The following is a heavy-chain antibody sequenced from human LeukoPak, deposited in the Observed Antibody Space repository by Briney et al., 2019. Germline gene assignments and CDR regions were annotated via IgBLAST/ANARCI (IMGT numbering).Heavy chain of an antibody. D-gene: IGHD4-17*01. Sequence: NPSETLSLTCTVSGGSISSYYWSWIRQPPGKGLEWIGSIYYRGSTYYNPSLKSRVTISVDTSKNQFSLKLSSVTAADTAVYYCARAPLSTVPLGWFDPWGQGTLVTVSS. CDR2: IYYRGST. CDR1: GGSISSYY. J-gene: IGHJ5*02. CDR3: ARAPLSTVPLGWFDP. V-gene: IGHV4-59*05.